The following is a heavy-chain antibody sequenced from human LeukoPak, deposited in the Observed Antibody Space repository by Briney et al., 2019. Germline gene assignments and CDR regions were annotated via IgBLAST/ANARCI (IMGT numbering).Heavy chain of an antibody. CDR3: ARARGYGDYSFY. CDR1: GGSISSGSYY. Sequence: SETLSLTCTVSGGSISSGSYYWSWIRQPPGKGLEWIGYIYYSGSTNYNPSLKSRVTISVDTSKNQFSLKLSSVTAADTAVYYCARARGYGDYSFYWGQGTLVTVSS. V-gene: IGHV4-61*01. D-gene: IGHD4-17*01. CDR2: IYYSGST. J-gene: IGHJ4*02.